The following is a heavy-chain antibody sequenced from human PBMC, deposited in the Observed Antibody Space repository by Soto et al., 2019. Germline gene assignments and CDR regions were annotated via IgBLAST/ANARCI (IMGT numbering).Heavy chain of an antibody. V-gene: IGHV4-34*01. J-gene: IGHJ5*02. Sequence: SETLSVTCAVYGGSFSGYYWSWSRQPPWKGLEWIGEINHSGSTNYNPSLKSRVTISVDTSKNQFSLKLSSVTAADTAVYYCARGRRYCTNGVCYTGVRWFDPWGQGTLVT. D-gene: IGHD2-8*01. CDR1: GGSFSGYY. CDR3: ARGRRYCTNGVCYTGVRWFDP. CDR2: INHSGST.